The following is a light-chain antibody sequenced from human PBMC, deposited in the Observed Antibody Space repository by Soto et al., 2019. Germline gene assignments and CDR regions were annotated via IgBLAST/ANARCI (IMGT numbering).Light chain of an antibody. Sequence: DIQMPQSPSTLSASLGDRFTITCRTSPSISSWVDWYQQKPGKAPKLPIYDASSLESGVPSRFSGSGSGTEFTLTIRSLQPDDFATYYCQQYNRYLLTFGGGTKVEIK. CDR3: QQYNRYLLT. CDR2: DAS. V-gene: IGKV1-5*01. CDR1: PSISSW. J-gene: IGKJ4*01.